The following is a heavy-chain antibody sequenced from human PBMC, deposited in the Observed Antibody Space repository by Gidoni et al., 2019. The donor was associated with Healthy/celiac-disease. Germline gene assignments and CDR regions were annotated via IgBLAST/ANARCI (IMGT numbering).Heavy chain of an antibody. Sequence: EVQLVESGGGLVQPGGSLRLSCAASGFTFSSYEMNWVRQAPGKGLEWVSYISSSGSTIYYADSVKGRFTISRDNAKNSLYLQMNSLRAEDTAVYYCARDFQVAPNDYWGQGTLVTVSS. V-gene: IGHV3-48*03. J-gene: IGHJ4*02. CDR1: GFTFSSYE. CDR3: ARDFQVAPNDY. CDR2: ISSSGSTI.